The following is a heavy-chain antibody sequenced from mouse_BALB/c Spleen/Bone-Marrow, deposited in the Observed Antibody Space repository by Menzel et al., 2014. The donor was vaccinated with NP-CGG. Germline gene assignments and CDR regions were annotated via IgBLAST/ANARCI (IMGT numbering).Heavy chain of an antibody. CDR2: INPKNGGT. CDR3: ARDWYYYGSSSSWFAH. CDR1: GYTFTEYA. V-gene: IGHV1-26*01. J-gene: IGHJ3*01. Sequence: VQLQQSGPELVKPGASVKISCKTSGYTFTEYAIHWVKQSHGKSLEWIGGINPKNGGTTYKQKFKGKATLTVDKSSSTAYMELRSLTPEDSAVYYCARDWYYYGSSSSWFAHWGQGTLVTVSA. D-gene: IGHD1-1*02.